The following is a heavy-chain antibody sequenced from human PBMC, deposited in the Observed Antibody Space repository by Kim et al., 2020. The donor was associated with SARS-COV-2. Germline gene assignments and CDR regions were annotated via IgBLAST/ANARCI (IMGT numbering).Heavy chain of an antibody. CDR1: GFTFSSYA. Sequence: GGSLRLSCAASGFTFSSYAMSWVRQAPGKGLEWVSAISGSGGSTYYADSVKGRFTISRDNSKNTLYLQMNSLRAEDTAVYYCAKDVISGSSWYGCCFGYFDLWGRGTLVTVSS. CDR3: AKDVISGSSWYGCCFGYFDL. J-gene: IGHJ2*01. CDR2: ISGSGGST. V-gene: IGHV3-23*01. D-gene: IGHD6-13*01.